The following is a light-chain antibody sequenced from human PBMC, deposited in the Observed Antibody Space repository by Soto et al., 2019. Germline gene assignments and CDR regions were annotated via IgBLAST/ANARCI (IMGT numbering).Light chain of an antibody. Sequence: EIVWTQSPGTLSLSPGERATLSCRATQTISSNYLAWYRQKPGQAPKLLIHGASTRATGIPDRFSGSGSGTDFTLTISRLEPEDFAVYYCQLYGSSPKTFGQGTKVEF. CDR3: QLYGSSPKT. CDR2: GAS. V-gene: IGKV3-20*01. J-gene: IGKJ1*01. CDR1: QTISSNY.